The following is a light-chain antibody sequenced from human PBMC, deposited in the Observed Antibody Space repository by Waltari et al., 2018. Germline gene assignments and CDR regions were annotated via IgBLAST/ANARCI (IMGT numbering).Light chain of an antibody. CDR1: QSVSSY. V-gene: IGKV3-11*01. Sequence: EIVLNQSPATLSLSPGERATLPCRASQSVSSYLAWYQQKPGQAPRLLIYDASNRATGIPARFSGSGSGTDFTLTISSLEPEDFAVYYCQQRSNWPSWTFGQGTKVEIK. J-gene: IGKJ1*01. CDR3: QQRSNWPSWT. CDR2: DAS.